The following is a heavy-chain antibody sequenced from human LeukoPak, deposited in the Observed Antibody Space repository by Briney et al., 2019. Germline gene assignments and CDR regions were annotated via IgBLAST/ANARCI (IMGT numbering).Heavy chain of an antibody. CDR1: GYTFTSYY. CDR2: INPSGGST. Sequence: GASVKVSCKASGYTFTSYYMHWVRQAPGQGLEWMGIINPSGGSTSYAQKFQGRVTMTRDMSTSTVYVELSSLRSEDTTVYYCARALTDYYDSSGYYYALDYWGQGTLVTVSS. CDR3: ARALTDYYDSSGYYYALDY. D-gene: IGHD3-22*01. V-gene: IGHV1-46*01. J-gene: IGHJ4*02.